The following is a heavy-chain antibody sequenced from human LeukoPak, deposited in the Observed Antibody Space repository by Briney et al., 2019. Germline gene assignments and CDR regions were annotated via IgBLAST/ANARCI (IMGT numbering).Heavy chain of an antibody. Sequence: ASVKVSCRASGGTFSSYAISWVRQAPGQGLEWMGRIIPILGIANYAQKFQGRVTITADKSTSTAYVGLSSLRSEDTAVYYCARLGRSGSYYPYYFDYWGQGTLVTVSS. CDR1: GGTFSSYA. CDR2: IIPILGIA. D-gene: IGHD3-10*01. CDR3: ARLGRSGSYYPYYFDY. J-gene: IGHJ4*02. V-gene: IGHV1-69*04.